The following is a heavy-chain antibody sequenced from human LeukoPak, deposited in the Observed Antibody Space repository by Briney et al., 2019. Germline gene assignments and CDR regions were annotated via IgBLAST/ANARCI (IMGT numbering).Heavy chain of an antibody. D-gene: IGHD5-18*01. CDR3: ARGGYSYGLGT. CDR1: GGSISSYY. V-gene: IGHV4-59*01. J-gene: IGHJ5*02. Sequence: SETLSPTCTVSGGSISSYYWSWIRQPPGKGLEWIGYIYYSGSTNYNPSLKSRVTISVDTSKNQFSLKLSSVTAADMAVYYCARGGYSYGLGTWGQGTLVTVSS. CDR2: IYYSGST.